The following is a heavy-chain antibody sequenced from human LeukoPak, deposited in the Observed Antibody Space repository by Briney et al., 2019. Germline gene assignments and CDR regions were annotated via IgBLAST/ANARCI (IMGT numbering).Heavy chain of an antibody. CDR2: INPNSGGT. Sequence: ASVKVSCKASGYTFTGYYMHWVRQAPGQGLEWMGWINPNSGGTNYAQKFQGRVTMTRDTSISTAYMELSRLRSDDTAVYYCATDAGAAVAGIPYYFDYWGQGTLVTVSS. V-gene: IGHV1-2*02. CDR1: GYTFTGYY. D-gene: IGHD6-19*01. J-gene: IGHJ4*02. CDR3: ATDAGAAVAGIPYYFDY.